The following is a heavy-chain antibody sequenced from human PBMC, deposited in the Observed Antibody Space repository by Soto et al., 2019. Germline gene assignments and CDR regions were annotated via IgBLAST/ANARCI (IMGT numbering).Heavy chain of an antibody. CDR1: GYSFTSYG. J-gene: IGHJ4*02. CDR2: ISAYNGNT. CDR3: ARVLAVALIDY. Sequence: QVQLVQSGAEVKKPGASVKVSCKASGYSFTSYGISWVRQAPGQGLEWMGWISAYNGNTKYAQKLQGRVTMTTDTSTSTTYMELRSLRADDAAVYYCARVLAVALIDYWGQGTLVTVSS. V-gene: IGHV1-18*01. D-gene: IGHD6-19*01.